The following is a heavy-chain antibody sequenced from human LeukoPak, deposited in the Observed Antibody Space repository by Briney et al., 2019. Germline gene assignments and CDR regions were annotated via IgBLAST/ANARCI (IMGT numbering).Heavy chain of an antibody. J-gene: IGHJ6*03. V-gene: IGHV3-30*04. CDR3: AKVTYNCSGDCHYMDV. CDR1: GFTFSSYA. Sequence: PGGSLRLSCAASGFTFSSYAMHWVRQAPGKGLEWVAVISYDGSNKYYADSVKGRFTISRDNSKNTLYLQMNSLRAEDTAVYYCAKVTYNCSGDCHYMDVWGKGTTVTVSS. D-gene: IGHD2-21*02. CDR2: ISYDGSNK.